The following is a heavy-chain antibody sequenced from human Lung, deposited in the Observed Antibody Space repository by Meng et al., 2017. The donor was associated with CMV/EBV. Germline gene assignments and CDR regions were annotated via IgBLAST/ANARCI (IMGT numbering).Heavy chain of an antibody. D-gene: IGHD1-26*01. Sequence: ESLKISXAASGFTFSSYSMNWVRQAPGKGLEWVSSISSSSSYIYYADSVKGRFTISRDNAKNSLYLQMNSLRAEDTAVYYCARDRGGSYDDDYYYYGMDVWGQGTTVTVSS. CDR1: GFTFSSYS. J-gene: IGHJ6*02. V-gene: IGHV3-21*01. CDR2: ISSSSSYI. CDR3: ARDRGGSYDDDYYYYGMDV.